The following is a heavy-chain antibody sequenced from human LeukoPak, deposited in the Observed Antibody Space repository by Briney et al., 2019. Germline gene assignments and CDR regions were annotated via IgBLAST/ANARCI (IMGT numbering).Heavy chain of an antibody. CDR2: ISAYNGNT. D-gene: IGHD3-3*01. Sequence: ASVKVSCKASGYTFTSYGISWVRQAPGQGLEWMGWISAYNGNTNYAQKLQGRVTMTTDTSTSTAYMELRSLRSDDTAVYYCASPGGYDFWSGYLTQTQYYFDYWGQGTLVTVSS. V-gene: IGHV1-18*01. J-gene: IGHJ4*02. CDR1: GYTFTSYG. CDR3: ASPGGYDFWSGYLTQTQYYFDY.